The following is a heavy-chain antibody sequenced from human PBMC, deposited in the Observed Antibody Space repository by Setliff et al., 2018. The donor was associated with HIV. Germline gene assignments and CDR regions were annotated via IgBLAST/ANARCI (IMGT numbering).Heavy chain of an antibody. J-gene: IGHJ3*02. D-gene: IGHD2-15*01. Sequence: NPSETLSLTCTVSGASISRYYWSWIRQPAGKGLAWSGRIYTSGNTNYNPSLKSRVTISVDTSKNQFSLKVNSVTAADSAVYYCARVFPPIRGAPFGTPPGAFDIWGQGTMVTVSS. CDR1: GASISRYY. V-gene: IGHV4-4*07. CDR3: ARVFPPIRGAPFGTPPGAFDI. CDR2: IYTSGNT.